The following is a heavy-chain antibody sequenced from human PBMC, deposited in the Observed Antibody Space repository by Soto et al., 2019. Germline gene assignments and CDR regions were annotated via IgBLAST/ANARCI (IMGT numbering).Heavy chain of an antibody. D-gene: IGHD5-18*01. CDR3: ARCPQPPDTADPYAVDV. CDR1: GGTFSRSG. CDR2: IVPSVDTT. V-gene: IGHV1-69*18. Sequence: QVQLVQSGTEVKKPGASVKVSCKASGGTFSRSGFHWVRQAPGQGREWMGMIVPSVDTTNYAQKLQARVTISADQFTSTVYMELRSLSSEDTAVYYCARCPQPPDTADPYAVDVWGQGTRVIVSS. J-gene: IGHJ6*02.